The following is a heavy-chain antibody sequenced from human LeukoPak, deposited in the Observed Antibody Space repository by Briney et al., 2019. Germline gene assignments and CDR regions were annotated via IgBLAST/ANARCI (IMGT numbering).Heavy chain of an antibody. CDR1: GFTFSDYN. V-gene: IGHV3-11*01. CDR3: ARGATLGASPYGY. CDR2: ISRSGSTK. Sequence: GGSLRLSCAASGFTFSDYNMRWIRQAPGKGLEWVSSISRSGSTKYYADSVKGRFTISRDNAKNSLFLQMNSLRAEDTAVYYCARGATLGASPYGYWGQGTLVTVSS. J-gene: IGHJ4*02. D-gene: IGHD1-26*01.